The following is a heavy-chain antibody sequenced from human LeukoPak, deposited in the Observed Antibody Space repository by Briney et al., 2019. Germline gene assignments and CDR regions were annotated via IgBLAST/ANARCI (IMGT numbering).Heavy chain of an antibody. J-gene: IGHJ5*02. Sequence: GASVKVSCKGSGYTFTGYYIHWLRQAPGQGLEWMGQINPNSGGTNYAQKFQGRVTMTRDTSISTAYMELSRLKSDDTAVYYCARVGVDLWFDPWGQGTLVTVSS. CDR1: GYTFTGYY. V-gene: IGHV1-2*06. CDR3: ARVGVDLWFDP. CDR2: INPNSGGT. D-gene: IGHD3/OR15-3a*01.